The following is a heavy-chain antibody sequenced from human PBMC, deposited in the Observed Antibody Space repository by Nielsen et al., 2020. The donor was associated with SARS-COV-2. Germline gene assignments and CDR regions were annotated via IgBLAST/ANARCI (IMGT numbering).Heavy chain of an antibody. V-gene: IGHV3-30*18. J-gene: IGHJ4*02. D-gene: IGHD1-26*01. CDR2: ISYDGSNK. CDR3: AKKNARQWELLGDVFDY. CDR1: GFTFSSYG. Sequence: GESLKISCAASGFTFSSYGMHWVRQAPGKGLEWVAVISYDGSNKYYADSVKGRFTISRDNSKNTLYLQMNSLRAEDTAVYYCAKKNARQWELLGDVFDYWGQGTLVTVSS.